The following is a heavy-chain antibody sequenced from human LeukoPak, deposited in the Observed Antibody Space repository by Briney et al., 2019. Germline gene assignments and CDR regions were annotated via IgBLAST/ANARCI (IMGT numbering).Heavy chain of an antibody. D-gene: IGHD4-17*01. V-gene: IGHV4-31*03. CDR1: GGSISSGGYY. J-gene: IGHJ3*02. CDR2: IYYSGST. Sequence: SETLSLTCTVSGGSISSGGYYWSWIRQHPGKGLEWIGYIYYSGSTYYNPSLKSRVTISVDTSKNQFSLKLSSVTAADTAVYYCARPSTVVHAFDIWGQGTMVTVSS. CDR3: ARPSTVVHAFDI.